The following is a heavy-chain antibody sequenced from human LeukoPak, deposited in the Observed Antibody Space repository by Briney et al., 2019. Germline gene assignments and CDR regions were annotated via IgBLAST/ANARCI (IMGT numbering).Heavy chain of an antibody. CDR1: GGTFSSYA. Sequence: SVNVSCKASGGTFSSYAISWVRQAPGQGLEWMGGIIPIFGTANYAQKFQGRVTITADESTSTAYMELSSLRSEDTAVYYCASHPYYYDSSGQGAFDIWGQGTMVTVSS. D-gene: IGHD3-22*01. V-gene: IGHV1-69*01. J-gene: IGHJ3*02. CDR3: ASHPYYYDSSGQGAFDI. CDR2: IIPIFGTA.